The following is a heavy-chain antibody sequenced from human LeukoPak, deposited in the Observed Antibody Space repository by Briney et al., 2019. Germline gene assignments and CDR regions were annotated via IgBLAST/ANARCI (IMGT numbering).Heavy chain of an antibody. CDR2: ISGNGYIT. V-gene: IGHV3-23*01. J-gene: IGHJ4*02. Sequence: PGGSLRLSCAASGFTFSSDDMNWVRQAPGKGLEWVSGISGNGYITHYADSVKGRFTISRDNSKNTLSLQMNSLRAEDTAVYYCAKVSWCSASCADAWGQGTLVTVSS. CDR3: AKVSWCSASCADA. CDR1: GFTFSSDD. D-gene: IGHD2-2*01.